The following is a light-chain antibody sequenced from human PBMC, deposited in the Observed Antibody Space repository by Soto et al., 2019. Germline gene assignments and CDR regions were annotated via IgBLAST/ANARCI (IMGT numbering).Light chain of an antibody. CDR1: ENVSTN. V-gene: IGKV3-15*01. J-gene: IGKJ5*01. CDR2: GAS. Sequence: EIVMTQSPATLSVSPGERATLSCRASENVSTNLAWYQHKPGQAPRLLIYGASTRAAGIPARFSGSGSGTEFTLTISSLESEDVAVYYCQQYNKWPRFTFGQGTRLE. CDR3: QQYNKWPRFT.